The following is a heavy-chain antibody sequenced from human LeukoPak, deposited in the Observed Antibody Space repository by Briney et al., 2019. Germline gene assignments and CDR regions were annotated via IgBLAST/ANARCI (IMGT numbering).Heavy chain of an antibody. CDR3: ARARQISMVRGVIITPYYYYMDV. V-gene: IGHV3-7*01. CDR1: GFTFSSYW. CDR2: IKQDGSEK. D-gene: IGHD3-10*01. Sequence: PGGSLRLSCAASGFTFSSYWMSWVRQAPGKGLEWVANIKQDGSEKYYVDSVKGRFTISRDNAKNSLYLQMNSLRAEDTAVYYCARARQISMVRGVIITPYYYYMDVWGKGTTVTISS. J-gene: IGHJ6*03.